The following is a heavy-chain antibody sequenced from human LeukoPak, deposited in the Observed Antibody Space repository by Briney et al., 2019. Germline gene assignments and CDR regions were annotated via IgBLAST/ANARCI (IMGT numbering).Heavy chain of an antibody. CDR3: AGSPSNYYFDY. J-gene: IGHJ4*02. CDR2: IYYSGST. Sequence: SETLSLTCTVSGGSISSYYWSWIRQPPGKGLEWIGYIYYSGSTNYNPSLKSRVTISVDTSKNQFSLKLSSVTAADTAVYYCAGSPSNYYFDYWGQGTLVTVSS. D-gene: IGHD2-8*01. CDR1: GGSISSYY. V-gene: IGHV4-59*08.